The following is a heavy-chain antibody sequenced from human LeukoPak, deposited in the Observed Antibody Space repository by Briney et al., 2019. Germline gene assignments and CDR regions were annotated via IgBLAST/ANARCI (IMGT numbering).Heavy chain of an antibody. J-gene: IGHJ5*02. D-gene: IGHD2-2*01. CDR1: GYIFTSYG. CDR3: AREGRLGYCSSTSCLNWFDP. V-gene: IGHV1-18*01. Sequence: ASVKVSCKASGYIFTSYGISWVRQAPGQGLEWMGWISAYNGDTKYAQKLQGRVTMTTDTSTSTAYMELRSLRSDDTAVYYCAREGRLGYCSSTSCLNWFDPWGQGTLVTVSS. CDR2: ISAYNGDT.